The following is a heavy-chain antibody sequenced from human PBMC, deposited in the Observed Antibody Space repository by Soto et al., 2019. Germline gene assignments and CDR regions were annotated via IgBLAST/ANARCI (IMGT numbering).Heavy chain of an antibody. CDR1: GGTFSSYA. Sequence: SVKVSCKASGGTFSSYAISWVRQAPGQGLEWMGGIIPIFGTANYAQKFQGRVTITADKSTSTAYMELSSLRSEDTAVYYCARGSIAARAIDYWGQGTLVTVSS. D-gene: IGHD6-6*01. CDR3: ARGSIAARAIDY. CDR2: IIPIFGTA. J-gene: IGHJ4*02. V-gene: IGHV1-69*06.